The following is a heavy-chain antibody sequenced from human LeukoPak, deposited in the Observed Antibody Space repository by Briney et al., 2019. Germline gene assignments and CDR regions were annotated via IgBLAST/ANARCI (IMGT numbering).Heavy chain of an antibody. CDR1: GFTFRSYA. CDR2: ISGSGGST. CDR3: AKLNDFWSGGPYYYGSGSYYKEGYYFDY. Sequence: GGSLRLSCAAPGFTFRSYAMSWVRQAPGKGLEWVSAISGSGGSTYFADSVKGRFTISRDNSKNTLYLQMNSLRAEDTAVYYCAKLNDFWSGGPYYYGSGSYYKEGYYFDYWGQGTLVTVSS. D-gene: IGHD3-10*01. J-gene: IGHJ4*02. V-gene: IGHV3-23*01.